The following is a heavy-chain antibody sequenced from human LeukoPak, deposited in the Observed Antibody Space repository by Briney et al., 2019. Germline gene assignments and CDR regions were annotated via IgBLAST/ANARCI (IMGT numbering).Heavy chain of an antibody. Sequence: PSETLSLTCAVYGGSFSGYYWSWIRQPPGKGLEWIGYIYYSGSTNYNPFLKSRVTTSVDTSKNQFSLKLSSVTAADTAVYYCARAESLAVAGLHFDYWGQGTLVTVSS. J-gene: IGHJ4*02. CDR1: GGSFSGYY. D-gene: IGHD6-19*01. CDR3: ARAESLAVAGLHFDY. CDR2: IYYSGST. V-gene: IGHV4-59*01.